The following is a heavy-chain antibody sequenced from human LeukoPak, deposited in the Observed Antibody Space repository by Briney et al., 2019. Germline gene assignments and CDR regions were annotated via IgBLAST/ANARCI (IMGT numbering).Heavy chain of an antibody. Sequence: ASVKVSCKASGYSFTDKYMHWVRQAPGQGLEWMGWINPNSGGTNYAQKFQGRVTMTTDTSMSTAYMELSRLTSDDTAVYYCARAVKTGTRRDYYYMDVWGKGTTVTVSS. CDR1: GYSFTDKY. D-gene: IGHD1-1*01. CDR2: INPNSGGT. J-gene: IGHJ6*03. V-gene: IGHV1-2*02. CDR3: ARAVKTGTRRDYYYMDV.